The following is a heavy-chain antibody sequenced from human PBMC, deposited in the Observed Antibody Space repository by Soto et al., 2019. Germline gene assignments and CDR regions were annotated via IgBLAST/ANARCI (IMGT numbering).Heavy chain of an antibody. V-gene: IGHV4-59*01. CDR3: ARDMPYAAGSLAGCDY. Sequence: SETLSLTCTVSGDSITGSYWSWIRQPPGKTLEWIGYIYHSGTTTYNPSLKSRVSISVDTSKNQFSLRLTSVIAADTAVYYCARDMPYAAGSLAGCDYWGQGILVTAPQ. D-gene: IGHD1-26*01. CDR2: IYHSGTT. J-gene: IGHJ4*02. CDR1: GDSITGSY.